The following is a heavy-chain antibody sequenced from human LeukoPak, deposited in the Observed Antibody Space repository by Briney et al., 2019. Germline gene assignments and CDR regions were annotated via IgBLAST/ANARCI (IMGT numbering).Heavy chain of an antibody. D-gene: IGHD3-22*01. J-gene: IGHJ4*02. CDR2: ISTSGNT. Sequence: PSQTLSLTCSVSGGSVSSGTYYWSWIRQSAGKGLEWIGHISTSGNTNYNPSVRRRVTISLDTSKNQFSLKLTSVTAADTALYYCARGGGYYFDTEDYWGQGTLVTVSS. V-gene: IGHV4-61*09. CDR3: ARGGGYYFDTEDY. CDR1: GGSVSSGTYY.